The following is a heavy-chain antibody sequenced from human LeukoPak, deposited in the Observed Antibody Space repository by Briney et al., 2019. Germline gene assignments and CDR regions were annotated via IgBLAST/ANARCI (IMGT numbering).Heavy chain of an antibody. CDR3: ARVHDSDWYFDY. CDR1: GYTFTGYY. J-gene: IGHJ4*02. Sequence: ASVKVSCKASGYTFTGYYMHWVRQAPGQGLEWMGIIKPSGGSTSYAQKFQDRVTMTRDTSTSTVYMELSSLRSEDTAVYYCARVHDSDWYFDYWGQGTLVTVSS. D-gene: IGHD6-19*01. V-gene: IGHV1-46*01. CDR2: IKPSGGST.